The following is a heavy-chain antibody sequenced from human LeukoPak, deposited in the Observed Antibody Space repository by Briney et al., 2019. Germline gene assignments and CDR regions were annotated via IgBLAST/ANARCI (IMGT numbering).Heavy chain of an antibody. CDR1: GFTFSSYS. CDR3: GRVGGRSKAAKGDAFDI. D-gene: IGHD6-6*01. CDR2: ISSGSTYM. J-gene: IGHJ3*02. V-gene: IGHV3-21*01. Sequence: GGSLRLSCAASGFTFSSYSMNWVRQAPGKGLEWVSSISSGSTYMYYADSVKGRFTISGDNAQNSMYLQMNSLRAEDTAVYYCGRVGGRSKAAKGDAFDIWGQGTMITVSS.